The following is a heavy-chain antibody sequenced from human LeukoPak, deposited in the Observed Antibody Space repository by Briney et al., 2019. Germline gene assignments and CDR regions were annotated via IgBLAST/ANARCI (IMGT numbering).Heavy chain of an antibody. CDR1: GFTFTSYA. J-gene: IGHJ4*02. Sequence: GGSLRLSCAASGFTFTSYAIHWVRQAPGKGLGWVAVISYDGDYQYYADSVKGRFTISRDNFKNTLFLQMNSLRAEDTAVYYCARMGSSGYFDYWGQGTLVTVSS. V-gene: IGHV3-30*04. CDR2: ISYDGDYQ. D-gene: IGHD3-22*01. CDR3: ARMGSSGYFDY.